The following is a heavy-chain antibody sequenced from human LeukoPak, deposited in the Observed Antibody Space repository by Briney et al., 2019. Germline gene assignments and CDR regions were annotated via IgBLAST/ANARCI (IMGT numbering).Heavy chain of an antibody. J-gene: IGHJ4*02. CDR3: AREGNYYDSSGYPFDY. CDR1: GFTFSCYA. CDR2: ISYDGSNK. V-gene: IGHV3-30-3*01. Sequence: GGSLRLSCAASGFTFSCYAMHWVRQAPGKGLGWVAVISYDGSNKYYADSVKGRFTISRDNSKNTLYLQMNSLRAEDTAVYYCAREGNYYDSSGYPFDYWGQGTLVTVSS. D-gene: IGHD3-22*01.